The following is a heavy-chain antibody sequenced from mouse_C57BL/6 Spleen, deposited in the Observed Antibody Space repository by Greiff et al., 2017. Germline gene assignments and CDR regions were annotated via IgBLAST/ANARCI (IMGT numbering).Heavy chain of an antibody. CDR2: IDPSDSYT. CDR1: GYTFSSYW. Sequence: VQLQQPGAELVRPGTSVQLSCQASGYTFSSYWLHWVKPRPGPGLEWIGVIDPSDSYTNYNQKFKGKATLTVDTSSSTAYMQLSSLTSEDSAVYYCARNYSNMDYWGQGTSVTVSS. J-gene: IGHJ4*01. D-gene: IGHD2-5*01. V-gene: IGHV1-59*01. CDR3: ARNYSNMDY.